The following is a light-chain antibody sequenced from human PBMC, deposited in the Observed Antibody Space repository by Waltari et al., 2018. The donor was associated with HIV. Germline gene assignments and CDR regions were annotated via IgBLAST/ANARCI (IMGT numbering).Light chain of an antibody. J-gene: IGKJ2*01. V-gene: IGKV3D-20*01. CDR1: QTVSNNY. Sequence: EIVLTQSPATLSLSPGERATLSCGASQTVSNNYLAWYQQKPGLAPRLLIYDASSRAAGVPDRFSGSGSGTNFTLTINRLEPEDFAVYYCHQFGSSTSYTFGQGTKVEIK. CDR2: DAS. CDR3: HQFGSSTSYT.